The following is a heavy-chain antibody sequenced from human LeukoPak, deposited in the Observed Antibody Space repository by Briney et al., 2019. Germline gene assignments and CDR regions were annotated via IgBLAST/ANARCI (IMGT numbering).Heavy chain of an antibody. D-gene: IGHD5-18*01. CDR1: GFTFSSYS. CDR3: ARGTSRGYSYDYVGLDYYYYYMDV. V-gene: IGHV3-21*01. CDR2: ISSSSSYI. J-gene: IGHJ6*03. Sequence: PGGSLRLSCAASGFTFSSYSMNWVRQAPGKGLEWVSSISSSSSYIYYADSVKGRFTISRDNAKNTLYLQMTSLRAEDTAVYYCARGTSRGYSYDYVGLDYYYYYMDVWGKGTTVTVSS.